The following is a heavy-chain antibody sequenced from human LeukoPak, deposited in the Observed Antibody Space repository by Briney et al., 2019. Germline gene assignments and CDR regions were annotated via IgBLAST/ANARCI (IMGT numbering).Heavy chain of an antibody. V-gene: IGHV1-18*01. D-gene: IGHD1-26*01. J-gene: IGHJ4*02. CDR3: ARDLTRSYSGTYYGVY. CDR2: ISAYNGDT. CDR1: GGTFSSYA. Sequence: ASVKVSCKASGGTFSSYAISWVRQAPGQGLEWMGWISAYNGDTNYAQKLQGRVTMTTDTSTSTAYMELRSLRSDDTAVYYCARDLTRSYSGTYYGVYWGQGTLVTVSS.